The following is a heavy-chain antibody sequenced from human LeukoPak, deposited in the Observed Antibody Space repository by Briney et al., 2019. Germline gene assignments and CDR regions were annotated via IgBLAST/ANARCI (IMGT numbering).Heavy chain of an antibody. CDR1: GYTFTSYY. D-gene: IGHD6-13*01. CDR2: INPSGGST. J-gene: IGHJ4*02. V-gene: IGHV1-46*03. Sequence: ASVKVSCKASGYTFTSYYVHWVRQAPGQGLEWMGIINPSGGSTSYAQKFQGRVTMTRDTSTSTVYMELSSLRSEDTAVYYCARAEIAAAGIVYFDYWGQGTLVTVSS. CDR3: ARAEIAAAGIVYFDY.